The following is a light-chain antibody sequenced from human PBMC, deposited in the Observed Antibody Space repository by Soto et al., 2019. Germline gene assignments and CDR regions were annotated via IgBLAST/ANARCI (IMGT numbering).Light chain of an antibody. CDR2: EVS. CDR1: SGDISGYNY. J-gene: IGLJ3*02. Sequence: QSALTQPASVSGSPGQSITISCTGTSGDISGYNYVSWYQQHPGKAPKLMIYEVSNRPSGVSNRFSGSKSGNTASLTISGLQAEDEADYYCSSYTSSSTWVFGGGTKLTVL. V-gene: IGLV2-14*01. CDR3: SSYTSSSTWV.